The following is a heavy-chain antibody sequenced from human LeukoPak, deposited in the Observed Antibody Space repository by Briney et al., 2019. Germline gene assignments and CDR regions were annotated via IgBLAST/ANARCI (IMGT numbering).Heavy chain of an antibody. CDR2: TDAYNCNA. V-gene: IGHV1-18*01. Sequence: ASVKVSCKASGYNLNVYGMNWVRQAPGQGLEWMGWTDAYNCNANYAQKFQGRVTITTDTSTSTVYMELRSLRSDDTAVYYCARDTKRSRARWENLGIDPWGQGTLVTVSS. CDR3: ARDTKRSRARWENLGIDP. J-gene: IGHJ5*02. D-gene: IGHD3-16*01. CDR1: GYNLNVYG.